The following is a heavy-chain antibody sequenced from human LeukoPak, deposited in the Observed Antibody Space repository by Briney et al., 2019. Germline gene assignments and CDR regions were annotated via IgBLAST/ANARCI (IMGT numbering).Heavy chain of an antibody. CDR3: ANSPVAAPFYDY. CDR1: GFTFSSYG. J-gene: IGHJ4*02. CDR2: ISGSGGST. V-gene: IGHV3-23*01. Sequence: GGTLRLSCAASGFTFSSYGMSWVRQAPGKGLEWVSAISGSGGSTYYADSVKGRFTISRDNSKNTLYLQMNSLRAEDTAVYYCANSPVAAPFYDYWGQGTLVTVSS. D-gene: IGHD6-19*01.